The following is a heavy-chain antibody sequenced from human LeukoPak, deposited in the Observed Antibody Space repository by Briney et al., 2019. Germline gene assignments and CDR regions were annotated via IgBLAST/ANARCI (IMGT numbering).Heavy chain of an antibody. J-gene: IGHJ4*02. CDR3: ARGPMVRGPRGGAADY. V-gene: IGHV4-59*01. D-gene: IGHD3-10*01. CDR1: GASISSYY. CDR2: IYYSGST. Sequence: PSETLSLTCTVSGASISSYYWSWIRQPPGKGLEWIGYIYYSGSTNYNPSLKSRVTISVDTSKNQFSLKLSSVTAADTAVYYCARGPMVRGPRGGAADYWGQGTLVTVSS.